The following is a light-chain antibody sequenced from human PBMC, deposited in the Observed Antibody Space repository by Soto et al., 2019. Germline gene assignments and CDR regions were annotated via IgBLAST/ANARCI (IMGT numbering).Light chain of an antibody. Sequence: QSALTQPASVSGSPGQSITISCTGTSSDVGGYNYVSWHQQHPGKAPKLMIYEVSNRPSGVSNRSSGSKSGNTASLTISGLQAEDEADYYCSSYTSSTFYVFGTGTKVTVL. V-gene: IGLV2-14*01. J-gene: IGLJ1*01. CDR2: EVS. CDR3: SSYTSSTFYV. CDR1: SSDVGGYNY.